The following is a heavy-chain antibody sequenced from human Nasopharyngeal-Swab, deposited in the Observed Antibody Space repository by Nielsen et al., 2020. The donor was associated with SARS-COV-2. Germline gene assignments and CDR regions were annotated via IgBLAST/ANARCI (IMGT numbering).Heavy chain of an antibody. V-gene: IGHV4-31*03. Sequence: SETMSLTCTVSGGSISSGGYYWSWIRQHPGKGLEWIGYIYYSGSTYYNPSLKSRVTISVDTSKNQFSLKLSSVTAADTAVYYCARGGRFGKFDYWGQGTLVTVSS. CDR3: ARGGRFGKFDY. CDR1: GGSISSGGYY. CDR2: IYYSGST. J-gene: IGHJ4*02. D-gene: IGHD3-10*01.